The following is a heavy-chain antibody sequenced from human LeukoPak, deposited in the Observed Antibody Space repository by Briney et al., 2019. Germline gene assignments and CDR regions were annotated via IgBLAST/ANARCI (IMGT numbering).Heavy chain of an antibody. CDR2: INFSGADT. J-gene: IGHJ4*02. CDR1: RFSFGASA. V-gene: IGHV3-23*01. Sequence: GGSLRLSCAASRFSFGASAMSWVRQAPGKGLEWVSGINFSGADTPYADSVKGRFTISRDNSKNMVCLQMNSLRPEDTAVYFCVKKDSGRNPFDHWGQGTLVTVSS. CDR3: VKKDSGRNPFDH. D-gene: IGHD1-14*01.